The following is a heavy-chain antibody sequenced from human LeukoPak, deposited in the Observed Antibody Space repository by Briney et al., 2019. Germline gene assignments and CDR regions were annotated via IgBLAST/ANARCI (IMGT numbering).Heavy chain of an antibody. V-gene: IGHV3-20*04. J-gene: IGHJ4*02. CDR3: ARGLGEWELLYYFDY. D-gene: IGHD1-26*01. CDR2: INCSGGST. Sequence: PGGSLRRSCAGSGFTYDDYGMSWVRQAPGKGLEWVSGINCSGGSTGYAVSVKGRFTISRDNAKNSLYLHMNSLRAEDTALYYCARGLGEWELLYYFDYWGQGTLVTVSS. CDR1: GFTYDDYG.